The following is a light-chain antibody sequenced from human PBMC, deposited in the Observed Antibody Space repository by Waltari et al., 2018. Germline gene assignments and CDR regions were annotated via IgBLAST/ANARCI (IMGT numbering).Light chain of an antibody. CDR1: SGHTSNV. J-gene: IGLJ3*02. CDR3: QTGGHGTWV. CDR2: VNSDGLH. V-gene: IGLV4-69*01. Sequence: QLVLTQSPSPSASLGASVRLTCTLSSGHTSNVIAWHQQQPEKGPRYLMKVNSDGLHTKGDEIPDRFSGSSSGAERYLTISSLQSEDEADYYCQTGGHGTWVFGGGTKLTVL.